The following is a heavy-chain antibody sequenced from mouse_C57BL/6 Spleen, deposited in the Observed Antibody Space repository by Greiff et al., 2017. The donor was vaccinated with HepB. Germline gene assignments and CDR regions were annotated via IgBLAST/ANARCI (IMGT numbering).Heavy chain of an antibody. J-gene: IGHJ3*01. V-gene: IGHV1-82*01. CDR1: GYAFSSSW. D-gene: IGHD2-4*01. CDR3: ATYDYDRAWFAY. CDR2: IYPGDGDT. Sequence: VQLVESGPELVKPGASVKISCKASGYAFSSSWMNWVKQRPGKGLEWIGRIYPGDGDTNYNGKFKGKATPTADKSSSTAYMQLSSLTSEDSAVYFCATYDYDRAWFAYWGQRTLVTVSA.